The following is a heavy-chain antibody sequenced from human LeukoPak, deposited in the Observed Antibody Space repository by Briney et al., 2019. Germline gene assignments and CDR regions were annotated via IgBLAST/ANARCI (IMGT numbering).Heavy chain of an antibody. CDR2: ISGSGGST. J-gene: IGHJ4*02. CDR1: GFTFSSYA. CDR3: ARVHLGGGHARADY. V-gene: IGHV3-23*01. D-gene: IGHD2-15*01. Sequence: GSLRLSCAASGFTFSSYAMSWVRQAPGKGLEWVSVISGSGGSTYYADSVKGRFTISRDNSQNTLYLQIDSLRPEDTAIYYCARVHLGGGHARADYWGQGTLVTVSS.